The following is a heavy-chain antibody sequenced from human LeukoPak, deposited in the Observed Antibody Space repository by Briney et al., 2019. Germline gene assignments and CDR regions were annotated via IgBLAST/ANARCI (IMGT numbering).Heavy chain of an antibody. D-gene: IGHD3-10*01. V-gene: IGHV4-34*01. Sequence: PETLSLTCAVYGGSFSGYYWSWIRQPPGKGLEWIGEINHSGSTNYNPSLKSRVTISVDTSKNQFSLKLSSVTAADTAVYYCARGPIRITMVRGVIRAFDIWGQGTMVTVSS. J-gene: IGHJ3*02. CDR2: INHSGST. CDR1: GGSFSGYY. CDR3: ARGPIRITMVRGVIRAFDI.